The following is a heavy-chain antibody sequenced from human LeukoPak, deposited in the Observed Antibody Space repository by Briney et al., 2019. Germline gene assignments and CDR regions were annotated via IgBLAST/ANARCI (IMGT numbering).Heavy chain of an antibody. CDR2: IIPIFGTA. CDR1: GGTFSSFA. Sequence: SVKVSCKASGGTFSSFAISWVRQAPGQGLEWMGGIIPIFGTANYAQKFQGRVTITADESTSTAYMELSSLRSEDTAVYYCARHSGYHSTMYLDYWGQGTLVTVSS. V-gene: IGHV1-69*13. CDR3: ARHSGYHSTMYLDY. D-gene: IGHD3-22*01. J-gene: IGHJ4*02.